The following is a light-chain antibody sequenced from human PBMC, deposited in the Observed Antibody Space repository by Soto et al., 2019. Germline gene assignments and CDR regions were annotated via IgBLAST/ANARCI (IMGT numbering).Light chain of an antibody. CDR2: DVT. V-gene: IGLV2-11*01. CDR3: CSYAGNYTWL. J-gene: IGLJ3*02. CDR1: SSDVATYNY. Sequence: QSALTQPRSVSGSPGQSVTISCTGTSSDVATYNYVSWYQQRPGKAPRLMIYDVTKRPSGVPDRFSGSKSGNTASLTISGLQAEDETDYYCCSYAGNYTWLFGGGTKLTVL.